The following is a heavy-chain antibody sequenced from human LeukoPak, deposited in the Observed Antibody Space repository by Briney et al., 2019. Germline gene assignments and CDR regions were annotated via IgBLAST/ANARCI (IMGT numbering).Heavy chain of an antibody. J-gene: IGHJ4*02. CDR2: IKSIGSGGTT. CDR1: GFTFSDAW. D-gene: IGHD1-26*01. Sequence: PGGSLRLSCATSGFTFSDAWMNWVRQAPGKGLEWVGHIKSIGSGGTTDYGASFKGRSTISRDDSKNMLYLQMDSLTTEDTAVYFCAMDMVGASRGVDCWGQGTQVTVSS. CDR3: AMDMVGASRGVDC. V-gene: IGHV3-15*01.